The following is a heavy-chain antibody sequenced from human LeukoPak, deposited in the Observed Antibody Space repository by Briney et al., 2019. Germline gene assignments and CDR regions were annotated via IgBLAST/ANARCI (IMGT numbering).Heavy chain of an antibody. CDR2: IYYSGST. CDR1: GGSISSYY. CDR3: ARFGGDYVFDY. V-gene: IGHV4-59*08. J-gene: IGHJ4*02. D-gene: IGHD4-17*01. Sequence: PSETLSLTCTVSGGSISSYYWSWIRQPPGKGLEWIGYIYYSGSTNYNPSLKSRVTISVDTSENQFSLKLSSVTAADTAVYYCARFGGDYVFDYWGQGTLVTVSS.